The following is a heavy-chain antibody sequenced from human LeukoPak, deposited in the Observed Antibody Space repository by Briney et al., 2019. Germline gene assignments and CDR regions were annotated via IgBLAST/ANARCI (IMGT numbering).Heavy chain of an antibody. Sequence: GGSLRLSCAASGFTFSSYSMNWVRQAPGKGLEWVSSISSSSSYIYYADSVKGRFTISRDNAKNSLYLQMNSLRAEDTAVYYCARDQDDFGDYGSYFDYWGRGPLVTVS. CDR3: ARDQDDFGDYGSYFDY. J-gene: IGHJ4*02. V-gene: IGHV3-21*01. CDR1: GFTFSSYS. D-gene: IGHD4-17*01. CDR2: ISSSSSYI.